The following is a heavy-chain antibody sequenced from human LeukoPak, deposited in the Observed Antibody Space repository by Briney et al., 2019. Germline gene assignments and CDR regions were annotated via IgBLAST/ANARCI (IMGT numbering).Heavy chain of an antibody. CDR1: GFTFSSYE. Sequence: PGGSLRLSCAASGFTFSSYEMNWVRQAPGKGLEWVSYISSRGSTIYYADSVKGRFTISRDNAKNSLCLQMNSLRAEDTAVYYCASLPGRTLGATKDWGQGTLVTVSS. CDR2: ISSRGSTI. CDR3: ASLPGRTLGATKD. D-gene: IGHD1-26*01. J-gene: IGHJ4*02. V-gene: IGHV3-48*03.